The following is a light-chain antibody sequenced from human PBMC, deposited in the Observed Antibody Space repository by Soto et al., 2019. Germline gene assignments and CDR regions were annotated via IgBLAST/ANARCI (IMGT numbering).Light chain of an antibody. CDR3: SSYTSSSTVYV. CDR1: SSDVGGYNY. Sequence: QSVLTQPASVSGSPGQSITISCTGTSSDVGGYNYVSWYQQHPGKAPKLMIYDVSNRPSGVSNRFSCSKSGNTASLTISGLQAEDEADYYCSSYTSSSTVYVFGTGTRSPS. J-gene: IGLJ1*01. CDR2: DVS. V-gene: IGLV2-14*01.